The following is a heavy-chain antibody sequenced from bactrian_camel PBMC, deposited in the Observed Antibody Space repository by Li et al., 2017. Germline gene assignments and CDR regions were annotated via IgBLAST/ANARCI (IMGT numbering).Heavy chain of an antibody. V-gene: IGHV3S31*01. D-gene: IGHD2*01. CDR1: GDTYSSYC. J-gene: IGHJ4*01. Sequence: DVQLVESGGGSVEAGGSLRLSCAASGDTYSSYCMGWFRQAPGEEREGVASISTSGGSPYYADSVKGRFKISADHAQGVLFLHMSDLKPEDTAMYSCAALMEIGRCEYCSGGFCLPRPNEYKYWGQGTQVTVS. CDR3: AALMEIGRCEYCSGGFCLPRPNEYKY. CDR2: ISTSGGSP.